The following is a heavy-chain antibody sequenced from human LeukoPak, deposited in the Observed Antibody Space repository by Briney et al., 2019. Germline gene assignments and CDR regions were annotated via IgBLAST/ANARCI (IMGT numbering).Heavy chain of an antibody. CDR3: AKGGWYNWFDP. V-gene: IGHV3-23*01. D-gene: IGHD2-8*01. CDR1: GFTFSSYA. Sequence: GGSLRLSCAASGFTFSSYAMSWVRQAPGKGLEWVSAISGSGGSTYYADSVKGRFTISRDNSKNALYLQMNSLGAEDTAVYYCAKGGWYNWFDPWGQGTLVTVSS. J-gene: IGHJ5*02. CDR2: ISGSGGST.